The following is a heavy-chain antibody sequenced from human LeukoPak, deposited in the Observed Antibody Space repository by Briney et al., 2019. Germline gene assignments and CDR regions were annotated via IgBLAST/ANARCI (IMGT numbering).Heavy chain of an antibody. J-gene: IGHJ5*02. Sequence: SETLSLTCAVYGGSFSGYYWSWIRQPPGKGLGWIGEINHSGSTNYNPSLKSRVTISVDTSKNQFSLKLSSVTAADTAVYYCARDHTRYYGSGSYGVWFDPWGQGTLVTVSS. V-gene: IGHV4-34*01. CDR1: GGSFSGYY. CDR3: ARDHTRYYGSGSYGVWFDP. D-gene: IGHD3-10*01. CDR2: INHSGST.